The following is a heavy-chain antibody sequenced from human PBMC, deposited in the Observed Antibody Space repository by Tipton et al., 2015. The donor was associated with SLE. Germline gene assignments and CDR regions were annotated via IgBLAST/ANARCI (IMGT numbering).Heavy chain of an antibody. CDR2: INVGNGRT. J-gene: IGHJ4*02. D-gene: IGHD3-22*01. Sequence: SGPEVKKPGASVKVSCKASGYTFSSSAISWVRQAPGQGLEWMGWINVGNGRTEYSQKFQGRVTITSDTPASTLYMEMSRLRSDDAAVYYCARSDSNGYYYVVDYWGPGALVSVSS. CDR1: GYTFSSSA. V-gene: IGHV1-18*01. CDR3: ARSDSNGYYYVVDY.